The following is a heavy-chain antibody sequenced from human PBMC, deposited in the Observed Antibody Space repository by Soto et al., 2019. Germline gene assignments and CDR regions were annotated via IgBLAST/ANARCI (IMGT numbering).Heavy chain of an antibody. CDR1: GSSDRKYA. CDR2: INPFYDTT. D-gene: IGHD1-26*01. V-gene: IGHV1-69*01. CDR3: AGDVARSGSDFDH. J-gene: IGHJ4*02. Sequence: QVHLVQSGAEVKKPGSSVKVSCRTSGSSDRKYAIGWVRQAPGQGLEWMGLINPFYDTTNYAQKFQGRVTITADQSTGTSYLEVSSLRSEDTAVYYCAGDVARSGSDFDHWGQGTLVTVSS.